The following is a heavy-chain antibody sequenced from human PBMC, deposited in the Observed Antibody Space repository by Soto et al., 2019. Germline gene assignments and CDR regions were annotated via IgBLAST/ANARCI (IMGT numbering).Heavy chain of an antibody. J-gene: IGHJ4*02. CDR1: GFTFSSYS. Sequence: EVHLVESGGGLVKPGGSLRLSCAASGFTFSSYSMNWVRQAPGKGLEWVSSISSTSNYKYYADSVKGRFTISRDNAKNSLYLQMNSLSAEDTAVYYCARDQPPTYYYDSSGPVDYWGQGTLVTVSS. CDR2: ISSTSNYK. D-gene: IGHD3-22*01. CDR3: ARDQPPTYYYDSSGPVDY. V-gene: IGHV3-21*01.